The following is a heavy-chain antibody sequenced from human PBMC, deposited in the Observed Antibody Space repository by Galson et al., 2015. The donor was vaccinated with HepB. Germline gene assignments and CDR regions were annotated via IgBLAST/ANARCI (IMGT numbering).Heavy chain of an antibody. V-gene: IGHV3-21*01. Sequence: SLRLSCAASGFVFSYYSMNWVRQAPGKGLEWVSSIGGSGSNIYYADSVKGRFTISRDNARNLLYLQVSSLRAEDTAVYYCARVEYSSGWYSLSGMDVWGQGTTVTVSS. J-gene: IGHJ6*02. CDR1: GFVFSYYS. D-gene: IGHD6-19*01. CDR2: IGGSGSNI. CDR3: ARVEYSSGWYSLSGMDV.